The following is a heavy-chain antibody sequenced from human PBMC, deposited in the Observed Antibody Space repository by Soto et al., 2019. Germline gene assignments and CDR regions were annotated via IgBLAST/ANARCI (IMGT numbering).Heavy chain of an antibody. D-gene: IGHD2-8*02. CDR3: VESGGAADY. V-gene: IGHV3-7*03. Sequence: GGSLRLSCASSGFTFSSYWMGWVRQAPGKGLEWVANIQQDGSERHYGGSVKGRFTISRDNAKNSLYLQMNSLRAEDTAVYYCVESGGAADYWGQGTLVTVSS. J-gene: IGHJ4*02. CDR1: GFTFSSYW. CDR2: IQQDGSER.